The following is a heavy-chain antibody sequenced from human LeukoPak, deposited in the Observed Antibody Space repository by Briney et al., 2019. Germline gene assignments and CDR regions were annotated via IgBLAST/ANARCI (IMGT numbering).Heavy chain of an antibody. Sequence: ASVKVSCKASGYTFTNYGISWVRQAPGQGLEWMGWISPYNGNTNYAQKLQGRVTMTTDTSPSTAYMELRSLRSDDPAVFYCARELATIVYPFDYWGQGTLVTVSS. CDR2: ISPYNGNT. CDR1: GYTFTNYG. D-gene: IGHD5-12*01. V-gene: IGHV1-18*01. J-gene: IGHJ4*02. CDR3: ARELATIVYPFDY.